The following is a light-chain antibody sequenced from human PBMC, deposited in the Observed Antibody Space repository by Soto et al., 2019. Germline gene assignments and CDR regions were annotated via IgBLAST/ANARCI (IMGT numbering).Light chain of an antibody. V-gene: IGKV4-1*01. Sequence: IVMAQSPASLAVSLGERATVNCRSSQSLLSTSDNKNYLAWYQHKPGQPPKALIYWASTRESGVPERFSGSGSGTEFSLTINSLQAEDVAVYYCQQYYSSFHTFGQGTKLEIK. CDR3: QQYYSSFHT. CDR2: WAS. J-gene: IGKJ2*01. CDR1: QSLLSTSDNKNY.